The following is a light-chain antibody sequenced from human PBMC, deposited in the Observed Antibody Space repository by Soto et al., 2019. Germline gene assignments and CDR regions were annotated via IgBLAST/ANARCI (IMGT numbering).Light chain of an antibody. CDR3: QQYGSSPPWT. V-gene: IGKV3-20*01. Sequence: EIVLTQSPGTLSLSPGERATLSCRAIQSVSSIYLAWYQQKPGQAPRLLIYGASSRATGIPDRFSGSGSGTDFTLTISRLEPEDFAVYYCQQYGSSPPWTFGQGTKVDIK. CDR2: GAS. J-gene: IGKJ1*01. CDR1: QSVSSIY.